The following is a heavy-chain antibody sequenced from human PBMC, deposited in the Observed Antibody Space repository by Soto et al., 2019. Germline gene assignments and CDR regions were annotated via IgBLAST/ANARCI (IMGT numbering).Heavy chain of an antibody. CDR3: ARAFRDSGTYWFDP. J-gene: IGHJ5*02. D-gene: IGHD1-26*01. CDR2: IYSGGST. Sequence: GGSLRLSCAASGFTVSSNYMSWVRQAPGKGLEWVSVIYSGGSTYYADSVKGRFTISRDNSKNTLYLQMNSLKTEDTAVYYCARAFRDSGTYWFDPWGQGNLVTVSS. V-gene: IGHV3-66*01. CDR1: GFTVSSNY.